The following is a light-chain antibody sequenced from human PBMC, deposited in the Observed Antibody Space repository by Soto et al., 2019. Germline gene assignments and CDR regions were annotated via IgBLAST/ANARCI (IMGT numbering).Light chain of an antibody. J-gene: IGLJ7*01. Sequence: QSALTQPASVSGSPGQSITISCTGTSSDVGGYNYVSWYQQHPGKAPKLMIYDVSNRPSGVSNRFSGSKSGNTASLTISGHQAEDEADYYCSSYTSSSTLEAVFGGGTQLTVL. CDR2: DVS. CDR1: SSDVGGYNY. V-gene: IGLV2-14*01. CDR3: SSYTSSSTLEAV.